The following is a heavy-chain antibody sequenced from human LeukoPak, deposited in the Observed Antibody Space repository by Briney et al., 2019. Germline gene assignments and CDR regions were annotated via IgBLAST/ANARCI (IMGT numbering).Heavy chain of an antibody. CDR2: IIPILGIA. Sequence: SVKVSCEASADTFTSYAISWVRQAPGQGLEWMGRIIPILGIANYAQKFQGRVTITADESTSTAYMELSSLRSEDTAVYYCARDQGYRYGYGDFDYWGQGTLVTVSS. CDR1: ADTFTSYA. CDR3: ARDQGYRYGYGDFDY. V-gene: IGHV1-69*04. D-gene: IGHD5-18*01. J-gene: IGHJ4*02.